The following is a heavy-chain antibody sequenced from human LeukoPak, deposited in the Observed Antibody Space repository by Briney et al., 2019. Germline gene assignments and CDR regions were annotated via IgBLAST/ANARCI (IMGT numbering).Heavy chain of an antibody. CDR3: ARHAPGRGTSLLRYFDWSPTHTSYYYYYYMDV. CDR1: GYSISSGYY. CDR2: IYHRGST. V-gene: IGHV4-38-2*02. Sequence: SETLSLTCTVSGYSISSGYYWGWIRQPPGKGLEWIGSIYHRGSTYYNPSLKSRVTISVDTSKNQFSLKLSSVTAADTAVYYCARHAPGRGTSLLRYFDWSPTHTSYYYYYYMDVWGKGTTVTISS. J-gene: IGHJ6*03. D-gene: IGHD3-9*01.